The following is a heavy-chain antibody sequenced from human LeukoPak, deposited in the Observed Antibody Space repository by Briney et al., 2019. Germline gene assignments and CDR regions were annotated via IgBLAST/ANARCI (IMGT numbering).Heavy chain of an antibody. D-gene: IGHD3-3*01. CDR1: GGSISSSSYY. V-gene: IGHV4-39*01. J-gene: IGHJ4*02. CDR3: AQTFWSGYSPSDY. CDR2: IYYSGST. Sequence: SETLSLTCTVSGGSISSSSYYWGWIRQPPGKGLEWIGSIYYSGSTYYNPSLKSRVTISVDTSKNQFSLKLSSVTAADTAVYYCAQTFWSGYSPSDYWGQGTLVTVSS.